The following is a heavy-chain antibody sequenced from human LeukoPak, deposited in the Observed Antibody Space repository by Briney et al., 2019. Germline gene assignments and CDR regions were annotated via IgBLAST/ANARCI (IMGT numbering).Heavy chain of an antibody. J-gene: IGHJ4*02. CDR3: AKSGVLSSGLDY. D-gene: IGHD3-22*01. Sequence: PGGSLRLSCAASGFTFSTFAMIWVRQPPGKGLEWVSTISGSGDRTYYADSVKGRFTISRDNSKNTLYLQMNSLRAEDTAIYYCAKSGVLSSGLDYWDQGTLVTVSS. CDR2: ISGSGDRT. CDR1: GFTFSTFA. V-gene: IGHV3-23*01.